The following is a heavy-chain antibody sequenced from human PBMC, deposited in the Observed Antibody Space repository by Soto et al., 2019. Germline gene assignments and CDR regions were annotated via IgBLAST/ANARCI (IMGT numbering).Heavy chain of an antibody. J-gene: IGHJ6*02. CDR2: ISYDGGNK. V-gene: IGHV3-30-3*01. Sequence: GGSLRLSCAASGFTFISYSMHWVRQAPGKGLEWVAIISYDGGNKYYADSVKGRVTISTDNSKNTLYLQMSSLRAEETAVYYCARPHLYYDCPYAMDXWGQGTTVTVS. CDR1: GFTFISYS. D-gene: IGHD3-3*01. CDR3: ARPHLYYDCPYAMDX.